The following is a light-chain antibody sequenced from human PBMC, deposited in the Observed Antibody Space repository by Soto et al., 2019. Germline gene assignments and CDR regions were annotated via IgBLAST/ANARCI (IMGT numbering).Light chain of an antibody. Sequence: QPVLTQPPSVSGAPGQRVTISCTGSSSNIGTVHRVQGYQQLPGAAPKLLIYDNNDRPLGVPDRFSGSQSGTSASLAITGLQAEDEADYYCQSYDTKLSGVVFGGGTQLTVL. J-gene: IGLJ2*01. CDR1: SSNIGTVHR. V-gene: IGLV1-40*01. CDR3: QSYDTKLSGVV. CDR2: DNN.